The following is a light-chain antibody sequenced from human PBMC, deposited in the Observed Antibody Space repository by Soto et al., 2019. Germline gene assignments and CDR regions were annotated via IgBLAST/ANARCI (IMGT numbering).Light chain of an antibody. CDR1: QTISSW. V-gene: IGKV1-5*03. CDR3: QHYYFYSGA. J-gene: IGKJ1*01. Sequence: DIQMTQSPSTLSGSVGDRVTITCRASQTISSWLAWYQPKPGKAPKLLIYKASTLTSGVPSRFGGSGSGTEFTLTISSLLPDDFATYYFQHYYFYSGAIGQGTKVELK. CDR2: KAS.